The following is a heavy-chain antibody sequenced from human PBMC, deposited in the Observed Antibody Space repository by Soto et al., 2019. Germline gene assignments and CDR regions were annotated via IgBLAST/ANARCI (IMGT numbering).Heavy chain of an antibody. D-gene: IGHD1-26*01. V-gene: IGHV3-30-3*01. J-gene: IGHJ4*02. Sequence: AGSLRLSCAVSGFTISSYAMHWVRQAPGTGLEWVAVISSDGSNTTYADSVKGRLTISRDNSKNTLFLQMNSLRAEDTAVYCCGRDPERELLTGYFDYWGQGTLVTVSS. CDR2: ISSDGSNT. CDR3: GRDPERELLTGYFDY. CDR1: GFTISSYA.